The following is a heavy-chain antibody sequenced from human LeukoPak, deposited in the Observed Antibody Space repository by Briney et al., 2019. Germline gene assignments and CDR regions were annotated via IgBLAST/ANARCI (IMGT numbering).Heavy chain of an antibody. CDR3: AKDRLEVVVVPAASGPYYMDV. Sequence: GGSLRLSCAASGFTFSTYAMNWVRQAPGKGLEWVAFIRYDGSNKYYADSVKGRFTISRDNSKNTLYLQMNSLRAEDTAVYYCAKDRLEVVVVPAASGPYYMDVWGKGTTVTVSS. CDR1: GFTFSTYA. D-gene: IGHD2-2*01. V-gene: IGHV3-30*02. CDR2: IRYDGSNK. J-gene: IGHJ6*03.